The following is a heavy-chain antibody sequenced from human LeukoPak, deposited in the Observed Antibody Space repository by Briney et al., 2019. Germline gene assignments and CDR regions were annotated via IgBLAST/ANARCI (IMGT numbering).Heavy chain of an antibody. Sequence: PGGSLRLSCAASGFTFSSHWMSWVRQAPGKGLEWVANIKQDGSEKYYVDSVKGRFTISRDNAKNSLYLQMNSLRAEDTAVYYCARCIVVVPAAICNWFDPWGQGTLVTASS. CDR3: ARCIVVVPAAICNWFDP. CDR1: GFTFSSHW. J-gene: IGHJ5*02. V-gene: IGHV3-7*01. D-gene: IGHD2-2*01. CDR2: IKQDGSEK.